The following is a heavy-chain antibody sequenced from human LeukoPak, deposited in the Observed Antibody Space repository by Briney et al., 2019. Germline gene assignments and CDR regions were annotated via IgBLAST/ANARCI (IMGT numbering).Heavy chain of an antibody. CDR3: ARSIAAAGPFDY. CDR1: GYTFTSYG. Sequence: GASVKVSCKASGYTFTSYGIRWVRRAPAQGLEGMGWISAYNGNTNYAQKLQGRVTMTTDTSTSTAYMELRSLRSDDAAVYYCARSIAAAGPFDYWGQGTLVTASS. D-gene: IGHD6-13*01. CDR2: ISAYNGNT. J-gene: IGHJ4*02. V-gene: IGHV1-18*01.